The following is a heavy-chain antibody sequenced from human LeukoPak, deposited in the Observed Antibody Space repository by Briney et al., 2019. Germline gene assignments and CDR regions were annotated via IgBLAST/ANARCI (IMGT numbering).Heavy chain of an antibody. J-gene: IGHJ6*02. CDR3: ARAPRSDSYYYDSSGPNYYYYGMDV. CDR2: INSDGSST. V-gene: IGHV3-74*01. D-gene: IGHD3-22*01. CDR1: GFTFSSYG. Sequence: GGSLRLSCAASGFTFSSYGMHWVRQAPGKGLVWVSRINSDGSSTSYADSVKGRFTISRDNAKNTLYLQMNSLRAEDTAVYYCARAPRSDSYYYDSSGPNYYYYGMDVWGQGTTVTASS.